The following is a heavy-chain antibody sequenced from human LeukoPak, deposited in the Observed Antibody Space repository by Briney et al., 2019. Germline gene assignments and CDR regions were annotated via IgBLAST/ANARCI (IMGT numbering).Heavy chain of an antibody. V-gene: IGHV4-34*01. CDR2: INHSGST. Sequence: SETLSLTCAVYGGSFSGYYWSWIRQPPGKGLEWIGEINHSGSTNYNPSLKSRVTISVDTSKNQFSLELSSVTAADTAVYYCAREKYSNPLGYFDYWGQGTLVTVSS. D-gene: IGHD4-11*01. CDR3: AREKYSNPLGYFDY. J-gene: IGHJ4*02. CDR1: GGSFSGYY.